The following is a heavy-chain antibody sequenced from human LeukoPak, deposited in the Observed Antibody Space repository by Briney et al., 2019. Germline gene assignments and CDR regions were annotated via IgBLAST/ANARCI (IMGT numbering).Heavy chain of an antibody. D-gene: IGHD2-21*02. CDR2: IYSGGST. Sequence: GGSLRLSCAASGFTVSSNYMNWVRQAPGKGLEWVSVIYSGGSTYYADSVKGRFTISRDNSKNSLYLQMNSLRTEDTALYYCAKDTGVVGGDFEYFQHWGQGTLVTVSS. CDR3: AKDTGVVGGDFEYFQH. V-gene: IGHV3-53*05. J-gene: IGHJ1*01. CDR1: GFTVSSNY.